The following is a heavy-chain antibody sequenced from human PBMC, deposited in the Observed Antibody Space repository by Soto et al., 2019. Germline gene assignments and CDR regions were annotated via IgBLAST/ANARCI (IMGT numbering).Heavy chain of an antibody. CDR1: GFTFSSFG. CDR2: IWYDGSNK. Sequence: PGGSLRLSCAASGFTFSSFGMHWVRQAPGKGLEWVAVIWYDGSNKYYADSVKGRFTISRDNSKNTLYLQMNSLRAEDTAVYYCARVEGSSWDNYYYGMDVWGHGTTVTVSS. D-gene: IGHD6-13*01. V-gene: IGHV3-33*01. J-gene: IGHJ6*02. CDR3: ARVEGSSWDNYYYGMDV.